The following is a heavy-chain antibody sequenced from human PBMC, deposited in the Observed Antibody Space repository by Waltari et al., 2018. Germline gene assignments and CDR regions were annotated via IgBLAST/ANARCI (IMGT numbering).Heavy chain of an antibody. D-gene: IGHD3-22*01. CDR2: INHSGST. Sequence: QVQLQQWGAGLLKPSETLSLTCAVYGGSFSGYYWSWIRQPPGKGLEWIGEINHSGSTNYYPSLKSRVTISVDTSKNQFSLKLSSVTAADTAVYYCARRYDSSGYPQDYWGQGTLVTVSS. CDR3: ARRYDSSGYPQDY. CDR1: GGSFSGYY. J-gene: IGHJ4*02. V-gene: IGHV4-34*01.